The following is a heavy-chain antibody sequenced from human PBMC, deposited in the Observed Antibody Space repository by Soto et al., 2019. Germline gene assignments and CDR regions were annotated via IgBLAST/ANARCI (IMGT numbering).Heavy chain of an antibody. D-gene: IGHD3-10*01. V-gene: IGHV3-74*01. CDR3: ARTAGEYFYYYGLDV. CDR1: GFTFSSYW. J-gene: IGHJ6*02. Sequence: GGSLRLSCAASGFTFSSYWMHWVRQAPGKGLVWVSRINSDGSSTSYADSVKGRFTISRDKAKNTLYLQMNSLRAEDTAVYYCARTAGEYFYYYGLDVWGQGTTVTVSS. CDR2: INSDGSST.